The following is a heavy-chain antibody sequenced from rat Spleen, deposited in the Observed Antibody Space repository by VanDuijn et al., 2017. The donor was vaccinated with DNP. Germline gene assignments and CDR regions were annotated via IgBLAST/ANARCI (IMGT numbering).Heavy chain of an antibody. V-gene: IGHV5-31*01. Sequence: EVQLVESGGDLVQPGRSLKLSCVASGFTFNNYWMTWIRQVPGKGLEWVASITSSGGSTYYPDSVKGRFTISRDNAKNPLYLQMNSLRSEDTSTYYCATDSGYRGFAYWGQSTLVTVSS. D-gene: IGHD1-8*01. CDR3: ATDSGYRGFAY. CDR2: ITSSGGST. J-gene: IGHJ3*01. CDR1: GFTFNNYW.